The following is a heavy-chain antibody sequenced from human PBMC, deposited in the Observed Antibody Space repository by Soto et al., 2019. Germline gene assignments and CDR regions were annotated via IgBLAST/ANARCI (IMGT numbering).Heavy chain of an antibody. CDR3: ASGTEVSPSWDV. CDR1: GGSISSGGYY. D-gene: IGHD1-26*01. CDR2: LYYSGST. V-gene: IGHV4-31*03. Sequence: QVQLQESGPGRVKPSQTLSLTCTVSGGSISSGGYYWSWIRQHPGKGLEWIGYLYYSGSTYYNPSLKSRVTISVDTSKNQFSLKLSSVTAADTAVYYCASGTEVSPSWDVWGQGTTVTVSS. J-gene: IGHJ6*02.